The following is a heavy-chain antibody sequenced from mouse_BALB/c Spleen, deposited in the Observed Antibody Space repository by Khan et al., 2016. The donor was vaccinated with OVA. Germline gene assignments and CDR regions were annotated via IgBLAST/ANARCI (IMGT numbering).Heavy chain of an antibody. CDR2: ISTYSGTT. CDR3: ARPAYEGYYDY. J-gene: IGHJ2*01. D-gene: IGHD2-3*01. V-gene: IGHV1S137*01. Sequence: QVQLKESGPELVRPGVSVKISCKGSGYTFTDYAVHWMKQSHAKSLEWIGIISTYSGTTNYNQKFKGKATMPVDKSSNTDYMQLARLTTEDTAIYYCARPAYEGYYDYWGQGTTLTVSS. CDR1: GYTFTDYA.